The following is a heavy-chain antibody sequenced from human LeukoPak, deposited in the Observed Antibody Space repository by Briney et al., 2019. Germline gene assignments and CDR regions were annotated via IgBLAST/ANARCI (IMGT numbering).Heavy chain of an antibody. V-gene: IGHV4-38-2*02. CDR2: IYHSGST. CDR3: ARAVAGTSWDY. D-gene: IGHD6-19*01. J-gene: IGHJ4*02. CDR1: GYSISSGYY. Sequence: SETLSLTCTVSGYSISSGYYWGWIRQPPGKGLEWIGSIYHSGSTYYNPSLKSRVTISVDTSKNQFSLKLSSVTAADTAVYYCARAVAGTSWDYWGQGTLVTVSS.